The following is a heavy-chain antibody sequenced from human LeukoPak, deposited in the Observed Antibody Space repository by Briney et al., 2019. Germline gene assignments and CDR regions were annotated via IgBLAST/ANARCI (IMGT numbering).Heavy chain of an antibody. Sequence: GESLKISCKASGYSFTTYWIGWVRQMPGKGLEWMGIIYPADSTAHYSPSFQGQVTISVDKSITTAYLQWSSLKASDTAMYYCARLAVVVPAAIYYWGQGTLVTVSS. D-gene: IGHD2-2*02. CDR2: IYPADSTA. CDR3: ARLAVVVPAAIYY. CDR1: GYSFTTYW. V-gene: IGHV5-51*01. J-gene: IGHJ4*02.